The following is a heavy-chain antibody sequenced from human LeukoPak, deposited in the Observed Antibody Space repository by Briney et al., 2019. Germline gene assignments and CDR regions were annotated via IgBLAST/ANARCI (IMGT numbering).Heavy chain of an antibody. CDR3: ARDGTSTDDY. J-gene: IGHJ4*02. V-gene: IGHV1-18*01. D-gene: IGHD2-2*01. CDR2: ISGNNDNP. Sequence: ASVKVSCKTSGYTFSNFGINWVRHAPGQGLEWVGWISGNNDNPNYGQKFQGRFTVTTDSSTSTAYMELRNLTFDDTAVYYWARDGTSTDDYWGQGTLVTVSS. CDR1: GYTFSNFG.